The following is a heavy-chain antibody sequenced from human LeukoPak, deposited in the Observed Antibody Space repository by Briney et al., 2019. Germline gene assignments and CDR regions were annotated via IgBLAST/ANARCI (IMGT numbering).Heavy chain of an antibody. V-gene: IGHV4-61*01. CDR1: GGSVSSGSYY. D-gene: IGHD5-18*01. CDR3: ARDGGYSYGYDY. CDR2: IYYSGST. J-gene: IGHJ4*02. Sequence: KTSETLSLTGTVSGGSVSSGSYYWSWIRQPPGRGLEWIGYIYYSGSTNYNPSLKSRVTISVDTSKNQFSLKLSSVTAADTAVYYCARDGGYSYGYDYWGQGTLVTVSS.